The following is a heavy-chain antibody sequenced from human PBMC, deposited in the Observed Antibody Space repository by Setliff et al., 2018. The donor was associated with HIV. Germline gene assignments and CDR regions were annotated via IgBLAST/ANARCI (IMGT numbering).Heavy chain of an antibody. V-gene: IGHV1-2*02. CDR1: GYTFTGYY. CDR2: INPKSGGT. J-gene: IGHJ3*01. CDR3: ARVPYRSAWFSGGHDAFDV. Sequence: ASVKVSCKTSGYTFTGYYMHWVRQAPGQGLEWMGWINPKSGGTKYAQKFQARVTMTRDTSISTAYMELSRLRSDDTAVYYCARVPYRSAWFSGGHDAFDVWGQGTMVTVSS. D-gene: IGHD6-19*01.